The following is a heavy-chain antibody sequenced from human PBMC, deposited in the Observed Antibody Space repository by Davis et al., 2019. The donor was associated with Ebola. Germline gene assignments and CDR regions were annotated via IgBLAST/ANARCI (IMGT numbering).Heavy chain of an antibody. CDR2: ISWNSGSI. D-gene: IGHD4-17*01. V-gene: IGHV3-9*01. CDR1: GFTFDDYA. Sequence: SLKISCAASGFTFDDYAMHWVRQAPGKGLEWVSGISWNSGSIGYADSVKGRFTISRDNAKNSLYLQMDSLRAEDTALYYCAKDMSPSTVTEYYYGMDVWGQGTTVTVSS. J-gene: IGHJ6*02. CDR3: AKDMSPSTVTEYYYGMDV.